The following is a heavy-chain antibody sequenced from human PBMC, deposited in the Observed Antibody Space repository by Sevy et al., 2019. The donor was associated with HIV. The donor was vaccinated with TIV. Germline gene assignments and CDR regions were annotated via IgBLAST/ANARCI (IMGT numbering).Heavy chain of an antibody. D-gene: IGHD2-15*01. CDR3: ARGPVLKDIVVVVAATRGEYYFDY. Sequence: SETLSLTCAVYGGSFSGYYWSWIRQPPGKGLEWIGEINHSGSTNYNPSLKSRVTISVDTSKNQFSLKLSSVTAADTAVDYCARGPVLKDIVVVVAATRGEYYFDYWGQGTLVTVSS. J-gene: IGHJ4*02. V-gene: IGHV4-34*01. CDR2: INHSGST. CDR1: GGSFSGYY.